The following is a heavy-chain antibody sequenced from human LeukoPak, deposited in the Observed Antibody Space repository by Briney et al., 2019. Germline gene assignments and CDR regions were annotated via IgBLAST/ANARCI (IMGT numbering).Heavy chain of an antibody. J-gene: IGHJ4*02. CDR2: IYYSGST. D-gene: IGHD3-3*01. CDR3: ARGTYDFWSGTRFDY. V-gene: IGHV4-31*03. CDR1: GGSISSGGYY. Sequence: SETLSLTCTVSGGSISSGGYYWSWIRQRPGKGLEWIGYIYYSGSTYYNPSLKSRVTISVDTSKNQFSLKLSSVTAADTAVYYCARGTYDFWSGTRFDYWGQGTLVTVSS.